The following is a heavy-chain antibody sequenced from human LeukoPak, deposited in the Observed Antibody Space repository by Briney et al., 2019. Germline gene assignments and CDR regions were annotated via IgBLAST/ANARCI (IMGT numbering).Heavy chain of an antibody. V-gene: IGHV3-20*04. D-gene: IGHD2-2*01. CDR2: INWSGGST. CDR3: ARGDCSLTSCNFDY. Sequence: PGGSLRLSCAASGFTFDDYGMSWVRQAPGKGLEWVSGINWSGGSTGYADSVKGRFTISRDNAKNSLSLQMNSLRAEDTALYYCARGDCSLTSCNFDYWGQGTLVTVSS. J-gene: IGHJ4*02. CDR1: GFTFDDYG.